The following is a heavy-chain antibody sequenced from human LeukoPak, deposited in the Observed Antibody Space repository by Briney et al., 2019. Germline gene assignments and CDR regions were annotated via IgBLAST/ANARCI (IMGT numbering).Heavy chain of an antibody. CDR1: GFTFSNYG. CDR3: ARDSCSSPSCFDY. CDR2: IQYDGSKT. V-gene: IGHV3-33*01. J-gene: IGHJ4*02. Sequence: GGSLRLSCAASGFTFSNYGMHWVRQPPGPGLEWLTAIQYDGSKTYYAESVRCRITISRDDSKNTLYLQMNSLRAEDTAVYYCARDSCSSPSCFDYWGQGTLVTVSS. D-gene: IGHD2-2*01.